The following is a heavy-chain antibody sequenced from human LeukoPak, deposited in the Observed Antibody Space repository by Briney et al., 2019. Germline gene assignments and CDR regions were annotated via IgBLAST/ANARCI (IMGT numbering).Heavy chain of an antibody. V-gene: IGHV4-61*02. CDR3: ARDSWSGYYIPAYYMDV. Sequence: PSETLSLTCTVSGGSISSGSYYWSWIRQPAGKGLEWIGRIYTSGSTNYDPSHKSRVTISVDTSKNQFSLKLSSVTAADTAVYYCARDSWSGYYIPAYYMDVWGKGTTVTVSS. CDR1: GGSISSGSYY. D-gene: IGHD3-3*01. J-gene: IGHJ6*03. CDR2: IYTSGST.